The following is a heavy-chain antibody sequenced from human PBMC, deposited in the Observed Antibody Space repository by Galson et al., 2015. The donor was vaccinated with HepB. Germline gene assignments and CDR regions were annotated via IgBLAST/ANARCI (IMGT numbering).Heavy chain of an antibody. J-gene: IGHJ6*02. V-gene: IGHV3-48*02. CDR2: ISSSSSTI. CDR1: GFTFSSYS. CDR3: ARDSAWFGELLYRHYYYYGMDV. D-gene: IGHD3-10*01. Sequence: SLRLSCAASGFTFSSYSMNWVRQAPGKGLEWVSYISSSSSTIYYADSVKGRFTISRDNAKNSLYLQMNSLRDEDTAVYYCARDSAWFGELLYRHYYYYGMDVWGQGTTVTVSS.